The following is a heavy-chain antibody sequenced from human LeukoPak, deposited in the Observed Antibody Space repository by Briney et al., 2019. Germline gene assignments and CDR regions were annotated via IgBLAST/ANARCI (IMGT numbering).Heavy chain of an antibody. CDR2: SDRDGNT. J-gene: IGHJ4*02. D-gene: IGHD1-26*01. V-gene: IGHV3-23*01. CDR3: ARDRSGSTH. CDR1: RFTFSNYA. Sequence: PGGSLRPSCAVSRFTFSNYAMTWIRQAPGNGLEWVSTSDRDGNTYYADSVTGRFTISRDNSKNTLYLQMNSLRAEDTAIYYCARDRSGSTHWGQGSLVTVSS.